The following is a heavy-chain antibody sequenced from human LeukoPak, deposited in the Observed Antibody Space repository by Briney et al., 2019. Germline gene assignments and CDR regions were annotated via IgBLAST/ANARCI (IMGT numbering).Heavy chain of an antibody. V-gene: IGHV3-48*01. CDR3: AREGVGAAYYFDY. J-gene: IGHJ4*02. CDR2: ISSSSSTI. CDR1: GFTFSSYS. Sequence: GGSLRLSCAASGFTFSSYSMNWVRQAPGKGLEWVSYISSSSSTIYYADSVKGRFTISRDNAKNSLYLQMNSLRAEDTAVYYCAREGVGAAYYFDYWGQGTLVTVSS. D-gene: IGHD1-26*01.